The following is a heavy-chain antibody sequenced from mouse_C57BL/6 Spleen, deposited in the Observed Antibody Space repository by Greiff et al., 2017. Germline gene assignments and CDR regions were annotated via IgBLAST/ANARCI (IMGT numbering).Heavy chain of an antibody. V-gene: IGHV1-82*01. Sequence: QVQLQQSGPELVKPGASVKISCKASGYAFSSSWMNWVKQRPGKGLEWIGRIYPGDGDTNYNGKFKGKATLTADKSSSTAYMQLSSLTYEGSAVYFCARSWDLFDDWGQGTTLTVFS. CDR3: ARSWDLFDD. J-gene: IGHJ2*01. CDR1: GYAFSSSW. CDR2: IYPGDGDT. D-gene: IGHD4-1*01.